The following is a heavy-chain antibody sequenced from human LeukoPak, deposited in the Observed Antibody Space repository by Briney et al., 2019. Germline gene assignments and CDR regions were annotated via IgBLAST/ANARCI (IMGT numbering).Heavy chain of an antibody. CDR3: ARAPLSGTYYTDAFDI. D-gene: IGHD1-26*01. Sequence: SETLSLTCSVSGGSISSNSYYWGWIRQPPGKGLEWIGEIHHSGSTDYNPSLKSRVTISPDKSKNQFSLTLTSVTAADTAVYFCARAPLSGTYYTDAFDIWGQGTMVTVSS. V-gene: IGHV4-39*07. J-gene: IGHJ3*02. CDR2: IHHSGST. CDR1: GGSISSNSYY.